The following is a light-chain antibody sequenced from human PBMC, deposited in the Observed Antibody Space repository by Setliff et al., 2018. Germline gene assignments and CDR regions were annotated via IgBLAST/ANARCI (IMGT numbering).Light chain of an antibody. Sequence: QSALTQPASVSGSPEQSITISCTGEFGAYGSAYVSWYQQHPDKAPKLIIYDVTKRPSGVPDRFSGSKSGNTASLTISGLQAEDEADYSCCSYADTYISVFGTGTKVTVL. CDR3: CSYADTYISV. CDR2: DVT. J-gene: IGLJ1*01. V-gene: IGLV2-11*01. CDR1: FGAYGSAY.